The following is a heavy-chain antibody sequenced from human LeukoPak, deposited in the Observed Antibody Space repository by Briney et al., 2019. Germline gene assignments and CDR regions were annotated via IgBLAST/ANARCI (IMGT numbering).Heavy chain of an antibody. CDR3: ARGYRPFDY. D-gene: IGHD5-12*01. CDR2: IYHSGST. CDR1: GYSISSGYY. V-gene: IGHV4-38-2*02. Sequence: PSETLSLTCTVSGYSISSGYYWGWIRQPPGKGLEWIGSIYHSGSTYYNPSLKSRVTISVDTSKNQFSLKLSSVTAADTAVYYCARGYRPFDYWGQGTLVTVSS. J-gene: IGHJ4*02.